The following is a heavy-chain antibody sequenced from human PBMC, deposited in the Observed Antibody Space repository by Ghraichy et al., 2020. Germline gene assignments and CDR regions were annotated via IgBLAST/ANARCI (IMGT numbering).Heavy chain of an antibody. V-gene: IGHV3-11*06. J-gene: IGHJ4*02. CDR2: ISTSSLYT. D-gene: IGHD1-26*01. CDR3: ARVTASGRYQFDY. Sequence: GGSLRLSCAASGFTFSDYYMAWIRQAPGRELEWFAYISTSSLYTNYAVSVKGRFTVSRDNAQSSLYLQMHGLRVDDTAVYYCARVTASGRYQFDYWGQGTLVTASA. CDR1: GFTFSDYY.